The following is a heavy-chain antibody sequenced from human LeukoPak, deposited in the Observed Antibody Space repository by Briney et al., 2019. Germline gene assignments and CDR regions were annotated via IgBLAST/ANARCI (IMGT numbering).Heavy chain of an antibody. J-gene: IGHJ6*02. CDR1: GYTFTSYD. CDR3: ARAHRYGGYYYYGMDV. D-gene: IGHD1-26*01. V-gene: IGHV1-8*01. CDR2: MNPNSGNT. Sequence: ASVKVSCKASGYTFTSYDINWVRQATGQGLEWMGWMNPNSGNTGYAQKFQGRVTMTRNTSISTAYMELSSLRSEDTAVYYCARAHRYGGYYYYGMDVWGQGTTVTVSS.